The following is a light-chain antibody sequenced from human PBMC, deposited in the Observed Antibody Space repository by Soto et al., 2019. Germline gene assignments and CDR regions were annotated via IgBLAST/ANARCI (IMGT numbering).Light chain of an antibody. CDR1: QSVSSK. Sequence: EIVMTQSPATLSVSPGERATLSCRASQSVSSKLAWYQHRPGQAPRLLIYDTSTRAAGIPARFTGSVSGTDFTLTISSLQSEDFAVYYCQQYNTWRSISFGQGTRLEI. V-gene: IGKV3-15*01. CDR3: QQYNTWRSIS. CDR2: DTS. J-gene: IGKJ5*01.